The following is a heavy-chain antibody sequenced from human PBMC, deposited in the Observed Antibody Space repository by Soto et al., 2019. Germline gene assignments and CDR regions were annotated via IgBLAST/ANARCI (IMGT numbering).Heavy chain of an antibody. Sequence: QVQLVQSGAEEKKPGASVKVSCKASGYTFTSYAMHWVRHAPGQRLEWMGWINAGNGNTKYSQKFQGRATITRDTSASTAYLELSSLRSEDTAVYYCARSRDSSGPAFDYWGQGTLVTVSS. D-gene: IGHD6-19*01. V-gene: IGHV1-3*05. CDR2: INAGNGNT. CDR1: GYTFTSYA. CDR3: ARSRDSSGPAFDY. J-gene: IGHJ4*02.